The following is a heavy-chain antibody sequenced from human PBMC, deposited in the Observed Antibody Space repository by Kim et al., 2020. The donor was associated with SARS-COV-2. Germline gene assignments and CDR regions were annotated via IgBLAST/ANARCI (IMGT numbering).Heavy chain of an antibody. D-gene: IGHD5-18*01. CDR2: IAYDGSNK. V-gene: IGHV3-30*18. J-gene: IGHJ4*02. Sequence: GGSLRLSCAASGFTFSSYGMHWVRQAPGKGLEWVAGIAYDGSNKYYADSVKGRSTISRDNSNNTLYLQMNSLRAEETAVYYVAEILSWDMAMGFDYWGQG. CDR1: GFTFSSYG. CDR3: AEILSWDMAMGFDY.